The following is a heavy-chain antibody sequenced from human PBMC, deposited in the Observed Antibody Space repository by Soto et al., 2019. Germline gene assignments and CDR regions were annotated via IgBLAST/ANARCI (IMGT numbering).Heavy chain of an antibody. J-gene: IGHJ3*02. V-gene: IGHV4-59*01. D-gene: IGHD3-10*01. CDR1: GGSISSYY. CDR3: ARTIAGRVGDFDI. CDR2: IYYSGST. Sequence: SETLSLTCTVSGGSISSYYWSWIRQPPGKGLEWIGYIYYSGSTNYNPSLKSRVTISVDTSKNQFSLKLSSVTAADTAVYYCARTIAGRVGDFDIWGQGTMVTVSS.